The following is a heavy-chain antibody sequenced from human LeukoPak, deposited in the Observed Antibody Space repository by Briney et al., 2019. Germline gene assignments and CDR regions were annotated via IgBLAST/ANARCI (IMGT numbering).Heavy chain of an antibody. Sequence: PGGSLRLSCAASGFTFANYAMTWVRQAPGKGLDWVSLISGSGSNTYYIDSVQGRFTISRDNSRNTLYLQMSSLRAEDTAIYYCAKERGISYTYEFDYWGQGALVTVSS. D-gene: IGHD3-16*01. CDR2: ISGSGSNT. CDR3: AKERGISYTYEFDY. J-gene: IGHJ4*02. V-gene: IGHV3-23*01. CDR1: GFTFANYA.